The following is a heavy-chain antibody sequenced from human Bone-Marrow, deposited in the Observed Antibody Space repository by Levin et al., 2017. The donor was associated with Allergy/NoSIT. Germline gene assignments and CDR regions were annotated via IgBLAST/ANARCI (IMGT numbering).Heavy chain of an antibody. CDR2: INHSGST. CDR3: ARGPPLTTWGAFDI. V-gene: IGHV4-34*01. D-gene: IGHD7-27*01. Sequence: SETLSLTCAVYGGSFSGYYWSWIRQPPGKGLEWIGEINHSGSTNYNPSLKSRVTISVDTSKNQFSLKLSSVTAADTAVYYCARGPPLTTWGAFDIWGQGTMVTVSS. CDR1: GGSFSGYY. J-gene: IGHJ3*02.